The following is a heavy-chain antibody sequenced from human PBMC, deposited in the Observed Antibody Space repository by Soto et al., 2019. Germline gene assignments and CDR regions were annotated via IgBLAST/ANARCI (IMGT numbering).Heavy chain of an antibody. Sequence: SVKVSCKASGGTFGSYAISWVRQAPGQGLEWMGGIIPIFGTANYAQKFQGRVTITADKSTSTAYMELSSLRSEDTAVYYCARGQKYYDFWSGYRPDWFDPWGQGTLVTVS. J-gene: IGHJ5*02. V-gene: IGHV1-69*06. D-gene: IGHD3-3*01. CDR2: IIPIFGTA. CDR1: GGTFGSYA. CDR3: ARGQKYYDFWSGYRPDWFDP.